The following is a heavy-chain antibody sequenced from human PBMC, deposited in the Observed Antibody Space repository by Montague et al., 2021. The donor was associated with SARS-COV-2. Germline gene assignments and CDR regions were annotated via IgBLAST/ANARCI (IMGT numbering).Heavy chain of an antibody. V-gene: IGHV2-70*01. CDR2: IDWXXXK. CDR1: GFSLSTSGMC. D-gene: IGHD3-3*01. J-gene: IGHJ4*02. CDR3: ARSFSIFGVVIIPAYFDY. Sequence: PALGKPTQTLTLTCTFSGFSLSTSGMCVSWIRQPPGKALEWLALIDWXXXKYYSTSLKTRLTISKDTSKNQVVLTMTNMDPVDTATYYCARSFSIFGVVIIPAYFDYWGQGTLVTVSS.